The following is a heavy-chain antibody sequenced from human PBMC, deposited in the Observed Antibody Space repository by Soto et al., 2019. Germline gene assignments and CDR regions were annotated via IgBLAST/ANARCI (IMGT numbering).Heavy chain of an antibody. J-gene: IGHJ4*02. D-gene: IGHD2-15*01. CDR3: ARDRAYCSGGSCYYTDGFDY. CDR2: IIPIFGTA. V-gene: IGHV1-69*13. Sequence: AVKVSCKASGGTFSSYAISWVRQAPGQGLEWMGGIIPIFGTANYAQKFQGRVTITADESTSTAYMELSSLRSEDTAVYYCARDRAYCSGGSCYYTDGFDYWGQGTLVTVSS. CDR1: GGTFSSYA.